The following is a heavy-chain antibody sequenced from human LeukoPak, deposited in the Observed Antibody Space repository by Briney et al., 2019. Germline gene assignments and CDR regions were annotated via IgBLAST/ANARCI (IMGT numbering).Heavy chain of an antibody. J-gene: IGHJ3*02. CDR2: ISYDGSNK. V-gene: IGHV3-30*18. Sequence: GGSLRLSCAASGFTFNNYGMHWVRQAPGKGLEWVAVISYDGSNKYYADSVKGRFSISRDNSKNTLYLQMNSLRAEDTAVYYCAKYCGSGSYFHDAFDIWGQGTRVTVSS. CDR3: AKYCGSGSYFHDAFDI. D-gene: IGHD3-10*01. CDR1: GFTFNNYG.